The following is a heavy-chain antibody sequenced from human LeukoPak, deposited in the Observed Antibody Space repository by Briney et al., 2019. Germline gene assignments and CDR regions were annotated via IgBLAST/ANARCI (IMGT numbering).Heavy chain of an antibody. V-gene: IGHV4-39*01. CDR2: IYYSGST. J-gene: IGHJ5*02. CDR1: GGSISSSSYY. D-gene: IGHD4-23*01. Sequence: SESLSLTCTVSGGSISSSSYYWGWIRQPPGKGLEWIGSIYYSGSTYYNPSLKSRVTISVDTSKNQFSLKLSSVTAADTAVYYCARLAGYGGNLRWFDPWGQGTLVTVSS. CDR3: ARLAGYGGNLRWFDP.